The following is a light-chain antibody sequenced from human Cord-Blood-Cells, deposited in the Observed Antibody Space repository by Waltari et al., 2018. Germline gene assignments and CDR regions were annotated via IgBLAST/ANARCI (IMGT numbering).Light chain of an antibody. CDR1: QSVSSY. V-gene: IGKV3-11*01. Sequence: ELALIQSPARLSLSPGERATLSCRASQSVSSYLAWYQQKPGQAPRLLIYDASSMATGIPARFSGSGSGTDFTLTISSLEPEDFAVYYCQQRSNYSYSFGQGTKLEIK. CDR3: QQRSNYSYS. J-gene: IGKJ2*03. CDR2: DAS.